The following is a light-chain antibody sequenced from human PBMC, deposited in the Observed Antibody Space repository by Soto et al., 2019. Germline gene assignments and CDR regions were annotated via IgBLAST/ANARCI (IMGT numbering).Light chain of an antibody. J-gene: IGKJ1*01. CDR1: QSISSR. CDR3: QQYNSYLWT. CDR2: KAS. Sequence: DIQMTQSPSTLSASVGDRVTITCRASQSISSRLAWYQQKPGKAPKLLIYKASSLESGVTSRFSGSGSGTEFTLTISSLQPDDFATYYCQQYNSYLWTFGQGTKVDIK. V-gene: IGKV1-5*03.